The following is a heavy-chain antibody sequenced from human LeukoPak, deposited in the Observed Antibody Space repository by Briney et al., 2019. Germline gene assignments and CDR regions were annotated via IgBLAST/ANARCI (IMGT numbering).Heavy chain of an antibody. CDR2: ISGSGGST. J-gene: IGHJ4*02. D-gene: IGHD2-21*02. Sequence: GGSLRLSCAASGFTFSSYAMSWVRQAPGKGLEWVSAISGSGGSTYYADSVKGRFTISRDNSKNTLYLQMNSLRAEDTAVYYCAKDEHIVVVPATYFDYWGQGTLVTVSS. CDR3: AKDEHIVVVPATYFDY. CDR1: GFTFSSYA. V-gene: IGHV3-23*01.